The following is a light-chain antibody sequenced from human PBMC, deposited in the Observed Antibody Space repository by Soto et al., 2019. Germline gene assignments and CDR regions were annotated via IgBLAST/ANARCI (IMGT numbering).Light chain of an antibody. CDR1: QDIAIY. J-gene: IGKJ4*01. CDR3: QQLRSYPST. V-gene: IGKV1-9*01. Sequence: DIQMTQSPSTLSASVGDRVTITCRASQDIAIYLAWYQQKPGEAPKLLIYAASTLHGGVPSRFSGSGSGTDFAPTITSLQAEDFATYYCQQLRSYPSTFGGGTKVDIK. CDR2: AAS.